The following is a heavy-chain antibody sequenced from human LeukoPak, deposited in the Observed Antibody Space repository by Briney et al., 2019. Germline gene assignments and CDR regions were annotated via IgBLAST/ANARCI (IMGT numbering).Heavy chain of an antibody. J-gene: IGHJ4*02. Sequence: ASVKVSCKASGYTFTSYGISWVRQAPGQGLEWMGWISAYNGNTNYAQKLQGRVTMTTDTSTSTAYVELRSLRSDDTAVYYCARGAGSTMIVVGNFDYWGQGTLVTVSS. CDR2: ISAYNGNT. D-gene: IGHD3-22*01. CDR3: ARGAGSTMIVVGNFDY. V-gene: IGHV1-18*01. CDR1: GYTFTSYG.